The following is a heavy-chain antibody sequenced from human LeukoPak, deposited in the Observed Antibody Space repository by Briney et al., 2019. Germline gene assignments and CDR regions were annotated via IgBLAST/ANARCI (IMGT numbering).Heavy chain of an antibody. CDR2: MWYDGSNK. J-gene: IGHJ4*02. CDR1: GFTFSSHW. CDR3: AANSGFDY. D-gene: IGHD3-10*01. Sequence: GGSLRLSCAASGFTFSSHWMHWVRQAPGKGLEWVAVMWYDGSNKYYADSVKGRFTISRDNSKNTLYLQMNSLRAEDTAVYYCAANSGFDYWGQGTLVTVSS. V-gene: IGHV3-33*08.